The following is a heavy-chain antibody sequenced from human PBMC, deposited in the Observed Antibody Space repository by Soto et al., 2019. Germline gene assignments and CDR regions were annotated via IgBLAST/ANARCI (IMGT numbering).Heavy chain of an antibody. Sequence: SETLSLTCTVSGGSISSYYWSWIRQPPGKGLEWIGYIYYSGSTNYNPSLKSRVTISVDTSKNQFSLKLGSVTAADTAVYYCARTVNWFDPWGQGTLVTVSS. V-gene: IGHV4-59*08. CDR3: ARTVNWFDP. D-gene: IGHD4-17*01. J-gene: IGHJ5*02. CDR1: GGSISSYY. CDR2: IYYSGST.